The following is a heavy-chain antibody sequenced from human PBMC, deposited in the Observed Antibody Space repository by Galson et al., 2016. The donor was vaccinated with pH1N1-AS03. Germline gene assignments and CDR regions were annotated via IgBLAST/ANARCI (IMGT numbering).Heavy chain of an antibody. J-gene: IGHJ4*02. CDR2: INPSGDST. CDR1: GHTFNTYY. V-gene: IGHV1-46*02. CDR3: VGGTKYDDITGDKYYFDY. Sequence: SVKVSCKASGHTFNTYYIHWVRQAPGQGLEWMGVINPSGDSTTYAQKLQGRVSLTRDTSAGTVSMELSSIRSEDTAVFFCVGGTKYDDITGDKYYFDYWGPGTLVTVSS. D-gene: IGHD3-22*01.